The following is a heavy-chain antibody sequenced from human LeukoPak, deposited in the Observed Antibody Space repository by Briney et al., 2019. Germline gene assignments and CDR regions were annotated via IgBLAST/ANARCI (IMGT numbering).Heavy chain of an antibody. J-gene: IGHJ4*02. CDR1: VFTLRSYA. V-gene: IGHV3-23*01. D-gene: IGHD4-23*01. CDR2: MSGGGGST. Sequence: PGGPLRLSCAPSVFTLRSYAIIGLREARGKGVEGVSAMSGGGGSTYYADSVRGRFTISRDNSENTLYLQMHSLRAEDTDVYSCAKNYGGNLRPPDYWGQGTLVTVSS. CDR3: AKNYGGNLRPPDY.